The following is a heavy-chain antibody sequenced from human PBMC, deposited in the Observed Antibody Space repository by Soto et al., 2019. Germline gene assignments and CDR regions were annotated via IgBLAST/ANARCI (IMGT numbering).Heavy chain of an antibody. CDR2: ISPTSGGT. V-gene: IGHV1-2*02. CDR1: GYTFTCYY. CDR3: ARWSPVGSKPLLDH. J-gene: IGHJ1*01. D-gene: IGHD1-26*01. Sequence: GSVNVSVKASGYTFTCYYTHCVLQSPGQGLEWLGGISPTSGGTHSAQKFQGRVTLTRDTSINKAYMELKSLRSDDSAVYFCARWSPVGSKPLLDHWGQGTPVTVSS.